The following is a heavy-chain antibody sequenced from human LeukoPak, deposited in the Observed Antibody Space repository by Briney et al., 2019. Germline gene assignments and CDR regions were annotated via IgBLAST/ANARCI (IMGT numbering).Heavy chain of an antibody. CDR1: GFTVSSNY. J-gene: IGHJ5*02. V-gene: IGHV3-66*01. Sequence: GGSLRLSCAASGFTVSSNYMSWVRQAPGKGLEWVSAIYSGGSTYYADSVKGRFTISRDNSKNTLYLQMNSLRAEDTAVYYCARFLVVAGGFDPWGQGTLVTVSS. CDR3: ARFLVVAGGFDP. D-gene: IGHD2-15*01. CDR2: IYSGGST.